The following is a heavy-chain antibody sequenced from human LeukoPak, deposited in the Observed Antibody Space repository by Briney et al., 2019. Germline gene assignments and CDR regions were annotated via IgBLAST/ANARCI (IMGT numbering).Heavy chain of an antibody. CDR2: ISGSGGST. D-gene: IGHD1-26*01. J-gene: IGHJ4*02. V-gene: IGHV3-23*01. Sequence: QPGGSLRLSCAASGFTFSSYAMSWVRQAPGKGLEWVSAISGSGGSTYYADSVKGRFTISRDNSKNTLYLQMNSLRAEDTAVYYCAKAAGVGATGIFTNFDYWGQGTLVTVSS. CDR1: GFTFSSYA. CDR3: AKAAGVGATGIFTNFDY.